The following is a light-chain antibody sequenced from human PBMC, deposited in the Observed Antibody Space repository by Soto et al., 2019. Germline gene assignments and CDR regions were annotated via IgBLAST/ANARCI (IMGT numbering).Light chain of an antibody. CDR1: QSVSSD. Sequence: EIVLTQSPATLSLSPGERATLSCRASQSVSSDLAWYQQKPGQAPRLLIYDASNRATGIPARFSGSGSGTDFTLTISSLEPEDFAVYYCHQRSDWPLTFGGGTRWIS. V-gene: IGKV3-11*01. J-gene: IGKJ4*01. CDR2: DAS. CDR3: HQRSDWPLT.